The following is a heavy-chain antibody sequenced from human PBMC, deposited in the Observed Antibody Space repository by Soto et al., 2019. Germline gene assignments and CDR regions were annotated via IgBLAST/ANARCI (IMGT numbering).Heavy chain of an antibody. J-gene: IGHJ6*02. V-gene: IGHV1-69*13. CDR1: GGTFSSYA. Sequence: SVKVSCKASGGTFSSYAISWVRQAPGQGLEWMGGIIPIFGTANYAQKFQGRVTITADESTSTAYMELSSLRPEDTAVYYCAREGSRDIVVVPAAIRFGGMDVWGQGTTVTVSS. CDR3: AREGSRDIVVVPAAIRFGGMDV. CDR2: IIPIFGTA. D-gene: IGHD2-2*01.